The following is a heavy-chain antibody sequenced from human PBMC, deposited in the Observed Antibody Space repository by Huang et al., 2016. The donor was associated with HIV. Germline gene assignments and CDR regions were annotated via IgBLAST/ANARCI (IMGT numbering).Heavy chain of an antibody. Sequence: QVQLGESGGGVVQPEKSLRLSCAASGLDFSSYAMNWVRQAPVKGPHGVAVISNDGNNRYYSDSVKGRFIISRDNSKNTLYLQMNSLRGEDTAIYYCARGGILGTSWYRPFDYWGQGTLVTVSS. D-gene: IGHD6-13*01. J-gene: IGHJ4*02. CDR2: ISNDGNNR. CDR3: ARGGILGTSWYRPFDY. V-gene: IGHV3-30-3*01. CDR1: GLDFSSYA.